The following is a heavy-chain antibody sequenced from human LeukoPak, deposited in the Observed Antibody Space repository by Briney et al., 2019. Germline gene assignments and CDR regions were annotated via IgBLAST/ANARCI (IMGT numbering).Heavy chain of an antibody. CDR2: INHSGST. Sequence: SETLSLTCTVSGGSISNYYWSWIRQPPGKGLEWIGEINHSGSTNYNPSLKSRVTISVDTSKNQFSLKLSSVTAADTAVFYCARGRTGYQLLPTKKDYSYYYMDVWGKGTTVTVSS. V-gene: IGHV4-34*01. CDR3: ARGRTGYQLLPTKKDYSYYYMDV. J-gene: IGHJ6*03. CDR1: GGSISNYY. D-gene: IGHD2-2*01.